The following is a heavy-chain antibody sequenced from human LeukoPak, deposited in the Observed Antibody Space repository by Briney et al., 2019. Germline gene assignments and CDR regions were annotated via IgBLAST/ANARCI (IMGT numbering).Heavy chain of an antibody. V-gene: IGHV4-59*01. Sequence: SETLSLTCTVSGGSISSYYWNWIRQPPGKGLEWIGYIYYSGSTNYNPSLKSRVTISVDTSKNQFSLKLSSVTAADTAVYYCARVIIYYYYMEVWGKGTTVTISS. J-gene: IGHJ6*03. CDR3: ARVIIYYYYMEV. CDR1: GGSISSYY. CDR2: IYYSGST.